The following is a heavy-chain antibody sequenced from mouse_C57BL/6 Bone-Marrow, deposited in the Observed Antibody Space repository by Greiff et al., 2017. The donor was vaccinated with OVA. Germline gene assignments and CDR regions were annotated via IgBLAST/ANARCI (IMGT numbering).Heavy chain of an antibody. V-gene: IGHV1-61*01. CDR1: GYTFTSYW. Sequence: QVQLQQPWAELVRPGSSVKLSCKASGYTFTSYWMDWVKQRPGQGLEWIGNIYPSDSETHYNQKFKDKATLTVDKSSSTAYMQLSSLTSEDSAVYYCARGDYYSNLYAMDYWGQGTSVTVSS. CDR3: ARGDYYSNLYAMDY. J-gene: IGHJ4*01. D-gene: IGHD2-5*01. CDR2: IYPSDSET.